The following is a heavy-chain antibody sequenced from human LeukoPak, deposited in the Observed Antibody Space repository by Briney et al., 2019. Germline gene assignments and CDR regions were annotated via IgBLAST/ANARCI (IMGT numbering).Heavy chain of an antibody. CDR2: ISNDGSNR. D-gene: IGHD3-22*01. J-gene: IGHJ4*02. Sequence: GGSLRLSCAASEFSVGSNYMTWVRQAPGKGLEWVAVISNDGSNRYYADSVKGRFTISRDNSKSTVYLQMNSLRAEDTAVFYCAKSWGVEYSSGFYIGVDYWGQGTLVTVSS. V-gene: IGHV3-30*18. CDR1: EFSVGSNY. CDR3: AKSWGVEYSSGFYIGVDY.